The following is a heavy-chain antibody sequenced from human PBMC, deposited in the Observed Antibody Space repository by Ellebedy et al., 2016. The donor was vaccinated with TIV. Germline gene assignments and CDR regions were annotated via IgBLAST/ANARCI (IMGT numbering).Heavy chain of an antibody. V-gene: IGHV3-13*01. D-gene: IGHD2-21*01. CDR2: IGTAGDT. Sequence: GGSLRLSCAASGFTFSSYDMHWVRQGTGKGLEWVSAIGTAGDTYYPGSVKGGFTISRENAKNSLYLQITSLRAEDTAVYYCARVSFGDTAVDYWGQGTLVTVSS. J-gene: IGHJ4*03. CDR1: GFTFSSYD. CDR3: ARVSFGDTAVDY.